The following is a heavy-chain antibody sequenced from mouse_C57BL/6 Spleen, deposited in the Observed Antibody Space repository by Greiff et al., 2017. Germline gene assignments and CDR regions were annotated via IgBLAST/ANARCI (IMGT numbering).Heavy chain of an antibody. V-gene: IGHV1-55*01. D-gene: IGHD1-1*01. CDR1: GYTFTSYW. Sequence: VQLQQPGAELVKPGASVKMSCKASGYTFTSYWITWVKQRPGQGLEWIGDIYPGSGSTNYNEKFKSKATLTVDTSSSTAYMQLSSLTSEDAAVYSGIRGGGSSDGGDYFDYGGQGTTLTVSS. J-gene: IGHJ2*01. CDR2: IYPGSGST. CDR3: IRGGGSSDGGDYFDY.